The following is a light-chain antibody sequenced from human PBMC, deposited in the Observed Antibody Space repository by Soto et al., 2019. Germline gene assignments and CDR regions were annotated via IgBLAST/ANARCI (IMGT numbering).Light chain of an antibody. CDR1: QSISSW. Sequence: IRMTQSPSSFSASTGDRVTINCRASQSISSWLAWYQQKPGKAPKLLIYDASSLESGVPSRFSGSGSGTEFTLTISSLQPDDFATYYCQHYNSYSEAFGQGTKVDI. J-gene: IGKJ1*01. V-gene: IGKV1-5*01. CDR3: QHYNSYSEA. CDR2: DAS.